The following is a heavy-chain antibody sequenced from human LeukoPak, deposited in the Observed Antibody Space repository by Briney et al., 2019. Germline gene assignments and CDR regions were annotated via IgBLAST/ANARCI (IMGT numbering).Heavy chain of an antibody. CDR2: ISYDGSDK. CDR1: GFTFSSYA. D-gene: IGHD6-19*01. Sequence: GGSLRLSCAASGFTFSSYAMHWVRQAPGEGLEWVAIISYDGSDKYYADSVKGRLTISRDNSKSTLYLQMISLRTEDTAVYYCARADGSVAGPPSGHWGQGTLVTVSS. V-gene: IGHV3-30-3*01. J-gene: IGHJ4*02. CDR3: ARADGSVAGPPSGH.